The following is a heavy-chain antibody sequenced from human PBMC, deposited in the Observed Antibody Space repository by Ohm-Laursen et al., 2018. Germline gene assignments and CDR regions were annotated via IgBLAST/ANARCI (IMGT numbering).Heavy chain of an antibody. CDR1: GYTFTAYY. J-gene: IGHJ5*02. CDR2: VNPNNGGT. Sequence: GSSVKVSCKPSGYTFTAYYMHWLRQAGQGLEWMGWVNPNNGGTKYAQKFQGRVTMTRDTSISTFYMEVSSLRSDDTAVYYCARDGWTTTVTTNWFDPWGQGTLVTVSS. V-gene: IGHV1-2*02. CDR3: ARDGWTTTVTTNWFDP. D-gene: IGHD4-17*01.